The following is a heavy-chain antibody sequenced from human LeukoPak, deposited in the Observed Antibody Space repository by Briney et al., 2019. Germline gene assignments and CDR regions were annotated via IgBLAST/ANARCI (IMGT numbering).Heavy chain of an antibody. CDR2: IIPIFGTA. V-gene: IGHV1-69*05. J-gene: IGHJ4*02. D-gene: IGHD3-22*01. CDR3: ARDRPRDYYDSSGYHY. CDR1: GGTFSSYA. Sequence: SVKVSCKASGGTFSSYAISWVRQAPGQGLEWMGGIIPIFGTANYAQKLQGRVTMTTDTSTSTAYMELRSLRSDDTAVYYCARDRPRDYYDSSGYHYWGQGTLVTVSS.